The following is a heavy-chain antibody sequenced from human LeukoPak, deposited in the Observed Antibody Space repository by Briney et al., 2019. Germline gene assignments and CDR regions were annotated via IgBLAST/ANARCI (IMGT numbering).Heavy chain of an antibody. D-gene: IGHD2-15*01. V-gene: IGHV1-8*01. CDR2: MNPNSGNT. CDR3: ARGLWGGYCSGGSCLGFDP. Sequence: ASVKVSCKASGYTFTSYDINWVRQATGQGLEWMGWMNPNSGNTGYAQKFQGRVTITSHTSISTAYMELSSLRSEDTAVYYCARGLWGGYCSGGSCLGFDPWGQGTLVTVSS. J-gene: IGHJ5*02. CDR1: GYTFTSYD.